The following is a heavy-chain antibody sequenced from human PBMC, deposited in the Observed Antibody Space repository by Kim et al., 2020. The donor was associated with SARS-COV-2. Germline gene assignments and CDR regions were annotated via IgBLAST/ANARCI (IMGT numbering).Heavy chain of an antibody. V-gene: IGHV1-18*01. CDR2: ISAYNGNT. CDR1: GYTFTSYG. J-gene: IGHJ6*02. CDR3: ARDLEMATITFRFYYYYYGMDV. D-gene: IGHD5-12*01. Sequence: ASVKVSCKASGYTFTSYGISWVRQAPGQGLEWMGWISAYNGNTNYAQKLQGRVTMTTDTSTSTAYMELRSLRSDDTAVYYCARDLEMATITFRFYYYYYGMDVWGQGTTVTVSS.